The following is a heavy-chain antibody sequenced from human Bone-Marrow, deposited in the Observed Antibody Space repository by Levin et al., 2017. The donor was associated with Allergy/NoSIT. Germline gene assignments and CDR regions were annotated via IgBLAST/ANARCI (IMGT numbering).Heavy chain of an antibody. V-gene: IGHV3-23*01. D-gene: IGHD3-16*01. CDR3: AKWVRGSDGGWFFDF. CDR2: LSGRGETT. Sequence: PSQTLSLTCAASGFTFSSYAMTWVRQAPGKGLEWISGLSGRGETTYYADSVKGRFTISRDNDKNTLFLQMNSLRTEDTALFYCAKWVRGSDGGWFFDFWGRGTLVTVSS. CDR1: GFTFSSYA. J-gene: IGHJ2*01.